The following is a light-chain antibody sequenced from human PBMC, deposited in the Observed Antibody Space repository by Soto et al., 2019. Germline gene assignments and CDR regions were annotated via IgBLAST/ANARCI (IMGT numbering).Light chain of an antibody. Sequence: EIVMTQSPATLSVSPGERATLSCRASQSVSSSLAWYQQKPGQAPRLLIYGASTRATGIPARFSGSGSETEFTLTISSLQSADFAVYYCQQYNNWWTFGQGTKVEIK. V-gene: IGKV3-15*01. J-gene: IGKJ1*01. CDR3: QQYNNWWT. CDR2: GAS. CDR1: QSVSSS.